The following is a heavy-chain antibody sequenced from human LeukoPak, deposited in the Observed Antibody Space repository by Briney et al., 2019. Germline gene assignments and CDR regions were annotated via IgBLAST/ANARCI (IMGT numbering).Heavy chain of an antibody. Sequence: TSETLSLTCAVYGGSFSGYYWSWIRQPPGKGLEWIGEINHSGSTNYNPSLKSRVTISVDTSKNQFSLKLSSVTAADTAVYYCARGWLHNYWGQGTLVTVSS. D-gene: IGHD3-22*01. CDR2: INHSGST. CDR1: GGSFSGYY. J-gene: IGHJ4*02. CDR3: ARGWLHNY. V-gene: IGHV4-34*01.